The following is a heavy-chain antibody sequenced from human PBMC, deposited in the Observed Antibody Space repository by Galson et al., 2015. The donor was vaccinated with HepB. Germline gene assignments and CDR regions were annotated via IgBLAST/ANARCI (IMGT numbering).Heavy chain of an antibody. Sequence: SLRLSCAASGFTFGDYAMHWARQAPGKGLEWVSGISWNSGSIGYADSVKGRFTISRDDAKSSLYLQMNSLRPEDTALYYCAKATVDWSPSNWGQGTLVTVSS. CDR1: GFTFGDYA. D-gene: IGHD3-9*01. CDR3: AKATVDWSPSN. CDR2: ISWNSGSI. J-gene: IGHJ4*02. V-gene: IGHV3-9*01.